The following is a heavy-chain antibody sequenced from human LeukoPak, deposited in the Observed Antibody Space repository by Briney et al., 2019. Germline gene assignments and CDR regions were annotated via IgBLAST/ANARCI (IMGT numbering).Heavy chain of an antibody. CDR2: IYTSGST. V-gene: IGHV4-4*09. D-gene: IGHD2/OR15-2a*01. CDR3: ARLSPDYYYYGMDV. J-gene: IGHJ6*02. Sequence: PSETLSLTCTVSGGSISSYYWSWIRQPPGKGLEWIGYIYTSGSTNYNPSLKSRVAISVDTSKNQFSLKLSSVTAADTAVYYCARLSPDYYYYGMDVWGQGTTVTVSS. CDR1: GGSISSYY.